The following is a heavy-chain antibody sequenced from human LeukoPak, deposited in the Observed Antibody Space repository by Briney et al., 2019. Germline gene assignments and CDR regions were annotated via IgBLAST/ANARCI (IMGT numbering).Heavy chain of an antibody. CDR3: AKDMTGSSWYYFDY. CDR2: IRYDGSNK. V-gene: IGHV3-30*02. J-gene: IGHJ4*02. Sequence: GGSLRLSCAASGFTFSSYGMHWVRQAPGKGLEWVAFIRYDGSNKYYADSVKGRFTISRDNSKNTLYLQMNSLRAEDTALYYCAKDMTGSSWYYFDYWGQGTLVTVSS. D-gene: IGHD6-13*01. CDR1: GFTFSSYG.